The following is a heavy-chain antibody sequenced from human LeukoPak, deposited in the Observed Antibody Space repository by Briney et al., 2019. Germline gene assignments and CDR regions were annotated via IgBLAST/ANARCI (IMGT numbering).Heavy chain of an antibody. CDR2: IYYSGST. V-gene: IGHV4-59*01. Sequence: SETLSLTCTVSGGSISSYYWSWIRQPPGKGLEWIGYIYYSGSTNYSPSLKSRVTISVDTSKNQFSLKLSSVTAADTAVYYCAREDDILTAFDYWGQGTLVTVSS. CDR3: AREDDILTAFDY. J-gene: IGHJ4*02. D-gene: IGHD3-9*01. CDR1: GGSISSYY.